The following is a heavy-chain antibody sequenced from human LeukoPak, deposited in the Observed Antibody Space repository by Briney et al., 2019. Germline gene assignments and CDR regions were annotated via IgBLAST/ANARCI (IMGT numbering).Heavy chain of an antibody. Sequence: GASVKVSCKASGYTFTSYYMHWVRQAPGQGLECMGIINPSGGSTSYAQKFQGRVTMTRDTSTSTVYMELSSLRSEDTAVYYCARGQFDVWGSYIPPKFDYWGQGTLVTVSS. D-gene: IGHD3-16*01. CDR2: INPSGGST. CDR3: ARGQFDVWGSYIPPKFDY. J-gene: IGHJ4*02. CDR1: GYTFTSYY. V-gene: IGHV1-46*03.